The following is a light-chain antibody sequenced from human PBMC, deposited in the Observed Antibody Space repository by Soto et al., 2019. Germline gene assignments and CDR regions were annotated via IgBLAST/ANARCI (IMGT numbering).Light chain of an antibody. CDR2: SQN. CDR3: AAWDDSLNAWV. CDR1: NSNIGSNT. Sequence: QLVLTQPPSASGTPGQRVTMSCSGSNSNIGSNTVNWFQQLPGTAPKLLIYSQNQRPSGVPDRFSGSRSGTSASLAISGLQSGDEADYYCAAWDDSLNAWVFGGGTKLTVL. J-gene: IGLJ3*02. V-gene: IGLV1-44*01.